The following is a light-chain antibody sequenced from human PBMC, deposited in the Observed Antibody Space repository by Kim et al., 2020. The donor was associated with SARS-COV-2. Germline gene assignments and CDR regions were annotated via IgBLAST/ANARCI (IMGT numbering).Light chain of an antibody. CDR3: QTRGT. CDR1: QSMSSW. J-gene: IGKJ2*02. V-gene: IGKV1-5*03. Sequence: PSTLSAAVGDRVTITCRASQSMSSWLAWYQQKPGKAPKLLIYKASSLESGVPSRFSGSGSGTEFTLTISSLQPDDFATYYCQTRGTFGQGTKLGI. CDR2: KAS.